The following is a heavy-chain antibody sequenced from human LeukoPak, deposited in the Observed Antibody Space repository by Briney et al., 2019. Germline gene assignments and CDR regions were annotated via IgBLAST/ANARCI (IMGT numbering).Heavy chain of an antibody. CDR3: ARGSDYYDSSGYLRDY. J-gene: IGHJ4*02. CDR2: INPNSGGT. CDR1: GYTFTGYY. D-gene: IGHD3-22*01. V-gene: IGHV1-2*02. Sequence: ASVKVSCKASGYTFTGYYIHWVRQAPGQGLEWMGWINPNSGGTNYAQKFQGRVTMTRDTSISTAYMELSRLRSDDTAVYYCARGSDYYDSSGYLRDYWGQGTLVTVSS.